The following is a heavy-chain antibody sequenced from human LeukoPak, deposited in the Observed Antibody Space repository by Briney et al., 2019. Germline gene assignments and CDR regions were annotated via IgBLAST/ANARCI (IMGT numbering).Heavy chain of an antibody. CDR3: ARNVRGGSTYLDY. CDR2: IHYTGST. J-gene: IGHJ4*02. D-gene: IGHD3-16*01. CDR1: GGSISSYY. V-gene: IGHV4-59*12. Sequence: SETLSLTCTVSGGSISSYYWSWIRQPPGRGLECIGYIHYTGSTNYNASLKSRVTISVDTSKNQFSLKLNSVTAADTAVYFCARNVRGGSTYLDYWGQGTLVTVSS.